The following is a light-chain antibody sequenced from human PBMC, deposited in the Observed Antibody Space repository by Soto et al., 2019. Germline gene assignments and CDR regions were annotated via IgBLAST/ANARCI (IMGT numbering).Light chain of an antibody. J-gene: IGLJ2*01. CDR2: EVS. V-gene: IGLV2-14*01. CDR1: SSDIGNYNY. Sequence: QSALTQPASVSGSPGQSITFSCTGISSDIGNYNYVSWYQQHSGKAPKLMIYEVSNRPSGVSNRFSGSKSGNTATLTISGLRAEDEADYYCSSYTSSTTLVVFGGGTKLTVL. CDR3: SSYTSSTTLVV.